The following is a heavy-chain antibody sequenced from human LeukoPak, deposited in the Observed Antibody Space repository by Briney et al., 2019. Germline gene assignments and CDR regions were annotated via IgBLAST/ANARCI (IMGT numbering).Heavy chain of an antibody. J-gene: IGHJ4*02. V-gene: IGHV4-59*07. Sequence: SDTLSLTCTVSGGSISTYYWSWIRQPPAKGLEWIGNIYYSGSTNYYPSLKSRVTISVDTSKNHFSLILSSVTAADTAVYYCARGSTLREPRSPLDYWGQGILVTVSS. CDR2: IYYSGST. CDR3: ARGSTLREPRSPLDY. CDR1: GGSISTYY. D-gene: IGHD1-26*01.